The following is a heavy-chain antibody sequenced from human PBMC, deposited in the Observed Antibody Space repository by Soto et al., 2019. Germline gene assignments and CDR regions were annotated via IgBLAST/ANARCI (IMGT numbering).Heavy chain of an antibody. CDR1: GFSINTVGVG. V-gene: IGHV2-5*01. CDR3: AKRRAIRNKLFFDH. Sequence: QITLRESGPTLVKPTQTLTLSCTLSGFSINTVGVGVGWIRQPPGKAPEWLALLYWNDDEWYSPSLRYRLSGTQDPTKNRGVLTMTLLDPSATSTYYCAKRRAIRNKLFFDHWGQGALVTVSS. CDR2: LYWNDDE. D-gene: IGHD1-1*01. J-gene: IGHJ4*02.